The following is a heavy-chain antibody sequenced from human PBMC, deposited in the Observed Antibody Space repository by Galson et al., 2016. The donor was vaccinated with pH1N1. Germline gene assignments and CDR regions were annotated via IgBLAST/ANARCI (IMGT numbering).Heavy chain of an antibody. Sequence: SLRLSCAASGFTFSSYGMHWVRQAPGKGLEWVAVIWYDGSNKYYADSVKGRFTISRDNSKNTLYLQLTSLRAEDTAVYYCATGILTGPDYWGQGTLVTVSS. J-gene: IGHJ4*02. D-gene: IGHD3-9*01. V-gene: IGHV3-30*19. CDR3: ATGILTGPDY. CDR2: IWYDGSNK. CDR1: GFTFSSYG.